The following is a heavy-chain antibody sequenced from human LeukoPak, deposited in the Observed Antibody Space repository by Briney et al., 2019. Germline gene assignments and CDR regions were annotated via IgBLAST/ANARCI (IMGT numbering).Heavy chain of an antibody. Sequence: ASVKVSCKASGYTFTSYAMNWVRQAPGQGLEWMGWINTNTGNPTYAQGFTGWFVFSLDTSVSTAYLQISSLKAEDTAVYYCARPQGIAARPWDHDYWGQGTLVTVSS. CDR2: INTNTGNP. CDR3: ARPQGIAARPWDHDY. D-gene: IGHD6-6*01. V-gene: IGHV7-4-1*02. CDR1: GYTFTSYA. J-gene: IGHJ4*02.